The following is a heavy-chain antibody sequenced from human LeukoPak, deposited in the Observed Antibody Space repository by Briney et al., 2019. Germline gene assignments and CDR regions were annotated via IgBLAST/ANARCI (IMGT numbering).Heavy chain of an antibody. CDR1: GFTFSGYW. V-gene: IGHV3-74*01. CDR3: TRGTGAPVDHFDY. D-gene: IGHD1-14*01. J-gene: IGHJ4*02. CDR2: TNIDGSKT. Sequence: GGSLRLSCAATGFTFSGYWMHWVRQPPGKGLVWLSYTNIDGSKTGYADSVKGRFTISRDNAKNTLYLQMSSLRAEDTAVYYCTRGTGAPVDHFDYWGQGTLVTVSS.